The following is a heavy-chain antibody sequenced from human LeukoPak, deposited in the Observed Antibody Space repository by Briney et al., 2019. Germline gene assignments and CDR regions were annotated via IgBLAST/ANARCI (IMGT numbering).Heavy chain of an antibody. CDR1: GYTFTSYD. CDR2: MNPNSGNT. CDR3: ATTVTTWGAFDI. J-gene: IGHJ3*02. Sequence: ASVKVSCKASGYTFTSYDINWVRQATGQGLEWMGWMNPNSGNTGYAQKFQGRVTITRNTSISTAYMELSSLRSEDTAVYYCATTVTTWGAFDIWGQGTMVTVSS. D-gene: IGHD4-17*01. V-gene: IGHV1-8*01.